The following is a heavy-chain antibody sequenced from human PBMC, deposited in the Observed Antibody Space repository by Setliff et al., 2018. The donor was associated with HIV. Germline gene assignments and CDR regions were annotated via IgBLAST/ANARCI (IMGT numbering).Heavy chain of an antibody. V-gene: IGHV1-69*10. CDR1: GGSFTSYA. CDR3: ATSTTRFFWNGFYQGGFGSRNSHSFEN. J-gene: IGHJ4*02. Sequence: EASVQVSCKASGGSFTSYAISWVRQAPGQGLEWMGGIMTILGIANYAQKFQGRVTITADKSTRTAYMELSSLRSEDTAMYYCATSTTRFFWNGFYQGGFGSRNSHSFENWGQGTLVTVSS. CDR2: IMTILGIA. D-gene: IGHD3-3*01.